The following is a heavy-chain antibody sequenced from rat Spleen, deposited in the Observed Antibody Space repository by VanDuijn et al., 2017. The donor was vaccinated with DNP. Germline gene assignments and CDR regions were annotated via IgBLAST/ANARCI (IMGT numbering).Heavy chain of an antibody. J-gene: IGHJ4*01. Sequence: EVQVVEPGGGLVQPGRSLKLSCGISGFIVSNHWMTWIRQAPGKGLEWVASITNAGGSTYYPDSVKGRLTISRDSAKSTLYLQMNSLRSEDTATYYCTRINYGGYPSYAMDAWGQGTSVTVSS. D-gene: IGHD1-11*01. CDR1: GFIVSNHW. CDR3: TRINYGGYPSYAMDA. CDR2: ITNAGGST. V-gene: IGHV5-31*01.